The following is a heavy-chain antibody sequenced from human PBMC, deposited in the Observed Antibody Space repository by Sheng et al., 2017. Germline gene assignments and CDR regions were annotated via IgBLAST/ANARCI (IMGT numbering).Heavy chain of an antibody. J-gene: IGHJ5*02. Sequence: QVQLQQWGAGLLKPSETLSLTCAVYGGSFSGYYWSWIRQPPGKGLEWIGEINHSGSTNYNPSLKSRVTISVDTSKNQFSLKLSSVTAADTAVYYCARRRIITMIVRFGWFDPWGQGTLVTVSS. CDR2: INHSGST. D-gene: IGHD3-22*01. CDR3: ARRRIITMIVRFGWFDP. CDR1: GGSFSGYY. V-gene: IGHV4-34*01.